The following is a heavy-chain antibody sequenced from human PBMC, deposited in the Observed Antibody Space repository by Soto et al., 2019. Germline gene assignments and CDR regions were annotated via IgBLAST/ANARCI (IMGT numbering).Heavy chain of an antibody. J-gene: IGHJ6*02. V-gene: IGHV4-31*03. Sequence: PSETLSLTCTVSGGSISSGGYYWSWIRQHPGKGLEWIGYIYYSGSTYYNPSLKSRVTISVDTSKNQFSLKLSSVTAADTAVYYCARDLVAATTYYYYGMDVWGQGTTVTV. CDR2: IYYSGST. CDR1: GGSISSGGYY. CDR3: ARDLVAATTYYYYGMDV. D-gene: IGHD2-15*01.